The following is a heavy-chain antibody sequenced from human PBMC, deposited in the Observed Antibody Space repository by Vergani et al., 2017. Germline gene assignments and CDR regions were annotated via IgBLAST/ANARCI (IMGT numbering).Heavy chain of an antibody. CDR2: IIPIFGTA. J-gene: IGHJ3*02. Sequence: QVQLVQSGAEVKKPGSSVKVSCKASGGTFSSYAISWVRQAPGQGLEWMGRIIPIFGTANYAQKFQGRVTITADESTSTAYMELSSLRSEDTAVYYCARDDIVVVTATHPPGDAFDIWGQGTMVTVSS. CDR1: GGTFSSYA. CDR3: ARDDIVVVTATHPPGDAFDI. D-gene: IGHD2-21*02. V-gene: IGHV1-69*13.